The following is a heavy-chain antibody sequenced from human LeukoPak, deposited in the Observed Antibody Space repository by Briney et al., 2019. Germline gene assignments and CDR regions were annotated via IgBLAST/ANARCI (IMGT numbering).Heavy chain of an antibody. CDR1: GFTFTTYL. J-gene: IGHJ4*02. D-gene: IGHD3-22*01. CDR2: MSSDGNAI. CDR3: VRESEYSFDHSASFDY. V-gene: IGHV3-30-3*01. Sequence: SLRISCSASGFTFTTYLIHRVRQPPCKGLVGVAVMSSDGNAIFYADSVTSRFTSSRIYSKNTKYVQMNSLRAEDTAVYYCVRESEYSFDHSASFDYWGQGTLVTVSS.